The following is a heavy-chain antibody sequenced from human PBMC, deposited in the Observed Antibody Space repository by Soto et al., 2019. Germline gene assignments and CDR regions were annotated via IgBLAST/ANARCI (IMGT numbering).Heavy chain of an antibody. J-gene: IGHJ6*02. CDR1: GGSISSSNW. V-gene: IGHV4-4*02. CDR2: IYQSGST. D-gene: IGHD2-2*01. CDR3: ASPTPGGIVVVPAAMRYYYYGMDV. Sequence: PSETLSLTCAVSGGSISSSNWWSWVRQPPGRGLEWIGEIYQSGSTNYNPTLKSRVTISVDKSKNQFSLKLSSVTAADTALYYCASPTPGGIVVVPAAMRYYYYGMDVWGQGTTVTVSS.